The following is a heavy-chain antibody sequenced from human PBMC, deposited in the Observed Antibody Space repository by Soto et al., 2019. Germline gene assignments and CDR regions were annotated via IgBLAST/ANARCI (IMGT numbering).Heavy chain of an antibody. V-gene: IGHV3-11*01. J-gene: IGHJ5*02. Sequence: GGSLRLSSADSGFTFSDYYMSWIRQAPGKGLEWVSYISSSGSTIYYADSVKGRFTISRDNAKNSLYLQMNSLRAEDTAVYYCATGPRLLSGPWFGPWGPGTPVPLS. D-gene: IGHD3-3*01. CDR3: ATGPRLLSGPWFGP. CDR1: GFTFSDYY. CDR2: ISSSGSTI.